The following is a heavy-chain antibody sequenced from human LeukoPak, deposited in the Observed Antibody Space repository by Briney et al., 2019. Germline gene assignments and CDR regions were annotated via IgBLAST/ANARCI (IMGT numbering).Heavy chain of an antibody. CDR2: IGTSSTTI. J-gene: IGHJ6*03. Sequence: GGSLRLSCAASGFSFSSYSMNWVRRPPGKGLEWVSNIGTSSTTIYYADSVKGRFTISRDNAKNSLYLQMNSLRADDAAVYYCARFAAGGSYYYYMDVWGKGTTVTVSS. CDR1: GFSFSSYS. V-gene: IGHV3-48*01. CDR3: ARFAAGGSYYYYMDV. D-gene: IGHD6-25*01.